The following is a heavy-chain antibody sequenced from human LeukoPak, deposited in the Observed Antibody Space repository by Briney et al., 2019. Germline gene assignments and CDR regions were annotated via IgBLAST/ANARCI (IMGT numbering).Heavy chain of an antibody. CDR3: ARGSCDFWSGYYTEWFDR. CDR2: INHSGST. Sequence: SETLSLTCAVYGGSFSGYYWSWIRQPPGKGLEWIGEINHSGSTNYNPSLKRRVTISVNTSKNQFSLTLSSVSAADAAVYYCARGSCDFWSGYYTEWFDRWGQGTLVTVAS. CDR1: GGSFSGYY. J-gene: IGHJ5*02. V-gene: IGHV4-34*01. D-gene: IGHD3-3*01.